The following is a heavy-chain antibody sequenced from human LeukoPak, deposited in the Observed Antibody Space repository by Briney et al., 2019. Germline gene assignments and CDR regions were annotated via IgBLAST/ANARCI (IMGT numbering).Heavy chain of an antibody. CDR3: ARAALTTAHYYYYYMDV. D-gene: IGHD4-17*01. CDR1: GFTFSDYY. J-gene: IGHJ6*03. V-gene: IGHV3-11*04. CDR2: ISSSGSTI. Sequence: GGSLRLSCAASGFTFSDYYMSWIRQAPGKGLEWVSYISSSGSTIYYADSVKGRFTISRDNAKNSLYLQMNSLRAEDTAVYYCARAALTTAHYYYYYMDVWGKGTTVTISS.